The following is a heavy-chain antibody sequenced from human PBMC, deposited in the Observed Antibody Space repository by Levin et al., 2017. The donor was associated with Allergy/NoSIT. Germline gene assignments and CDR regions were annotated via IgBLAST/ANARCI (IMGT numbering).Heavy chain of an antibody. CDR2: INSDGSST. J-gene: IGHJ4*02. Sequence: GGSLRLSCAASGFTFSSYWMHWVRQAPGKGLVWVSRINSDGSSTSYADSVKGRFTISRDNAKNTLYLQMNSLRAEDTAVYYCAGPGYCSSTSCSSVAYWGQGTLVTVSS. CDR3: AGPGYCSSTSCSSVAY. CDR1: GFTFSSYW. D-gene: IGHD2-2*01. V-gene: IGHV3-74*01.